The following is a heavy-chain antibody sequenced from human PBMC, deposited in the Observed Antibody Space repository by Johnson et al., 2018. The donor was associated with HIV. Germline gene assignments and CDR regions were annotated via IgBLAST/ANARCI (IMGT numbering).Heavy chain of an antibody. V-gene: IGHV3-30*04. D-gene: IGHD2-2*01. Sequence: QMHLVESGGGLVQPGGSLRLSCAASGFTFSGYAMHWVRQAPGMGLGWVALISYDGSNKYYADSVKGRFTISRDNSKNTLYLQMNSLRAEDTAVYYCARGLGSRSAFDIWGLGTMVTVSS. CDR2: ISYDGSNK. J-gene: IGHJ3*02. CDR3: ARGLGSRSAFDI. CDR1: GFTFSGYA.